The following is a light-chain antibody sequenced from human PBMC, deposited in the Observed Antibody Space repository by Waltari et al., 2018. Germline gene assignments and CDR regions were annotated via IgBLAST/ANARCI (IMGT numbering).Light chain of an antibody. CDR2: GVN. J-gene: IGLJ2*01. Sequence: QSVLTQPPSVSGAPGQRVTISCSGSGSNIGAGYYVHWYRQLPGNAPTLLIYGVNTRPPGVSDRFSGSQFDTSASLAIAGLQADDEADYYCQSYDTILSVVFGGGTKLTVL. V-gene: IGLV1-40*01. CDR1: GSNIGAGYY. CDR3: QSYDTILSVV.